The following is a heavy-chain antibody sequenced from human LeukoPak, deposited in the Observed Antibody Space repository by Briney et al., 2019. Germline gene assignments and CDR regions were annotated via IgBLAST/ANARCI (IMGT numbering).Heavy chain of an antibody. Sequence: SVTVSFTASAGTFSIYTISWVRQAPGQGLEWMGGIIPIFGTANYAQKFQGRVTITADESTSTAYMELSSLRSEDTAVYYCARGIEMATITSWFDPWGQGTLVTVSS. CDR1: AGTFSIYT. D-gene: IGHD5-24*01. CDR3: ARGIEMATITSWFDP. V-gene: IGHV1-69*01. CDR2: IIPIFGTA. J-gene: IGHJ5*02.